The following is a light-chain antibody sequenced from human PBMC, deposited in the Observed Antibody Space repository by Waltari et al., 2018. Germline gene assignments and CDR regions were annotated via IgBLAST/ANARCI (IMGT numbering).Light chain of an antibody. V-gene: IGLV8-61*01. Sequence: QTVVTQEPSLSVSLGGTVTLTCALSSGAVSTTSYASCYQQPPGQAPRTLVYKANSRSSGVPDRFSGSILGNKAALTITGAQAEDESDYYCLLYLGSGIFVFGGGTKLTVL. CDR3: LLYLGSGIFV. CDR2: KAN. CDR1: SGAVSTTSY. J-gene: IGLJ3*02.